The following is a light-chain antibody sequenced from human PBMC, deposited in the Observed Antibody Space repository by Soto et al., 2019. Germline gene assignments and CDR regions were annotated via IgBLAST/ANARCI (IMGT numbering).Light chain of an antibody. CDR2: DVS. V-gene: IGKV1-13*02. CDR1: QDIRGA. CDR3: QQFNSYPVT. J-gene: IGKJ5*01. Sequence: AIQVTQSPSSLSASVGDRVTITCLASQDIRGALAWYQQKPGKPPKLLIYDVSTLENGVPSRFSGDISGTQFTLTISGLLPEDFGTYYCQQFNSYPVTFVHGTRLEIK.